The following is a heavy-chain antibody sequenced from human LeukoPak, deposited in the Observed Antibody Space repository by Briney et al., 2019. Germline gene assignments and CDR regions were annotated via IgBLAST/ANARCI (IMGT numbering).Heavy chain of an antibody. D-gene: IGHD3-10*01. V-gene: IGHV1-69*06. CDR2: IIPIFGTA. CDR1: GGTFSSYA. CDR3: ARSEDYGSGSYQLDY. J-gene: IGHJ4*02. Sequence: SVKVSCKASGGTFSSYAISWVRHAPGQGLEWMGGIIPIFGTANYAQKFQGRVTITADKSTSTAYMELSSLRSEDTAVYYCARSEDYGSGSYQLDYWGQGTLVTVSS.